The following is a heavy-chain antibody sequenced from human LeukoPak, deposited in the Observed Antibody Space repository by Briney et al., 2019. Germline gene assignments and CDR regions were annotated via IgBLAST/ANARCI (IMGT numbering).Heavy chain of an antibody. CDR3: ATVLYCTNGVCFNYLDA. J-gene: IGHJ4*02. CDR1: GSSLTTTYY. CDR2: VFQLQTVRT. Sequence: SETLSLTCTVSGSSLTTTYYWACFRQPPGKGLEWIATVFQLQTVRTFYNPSLESRVTMSLDTSQNQFSLNLTSVTAADTAAYYCATVLYCTNGVCFNYLDAWGQGTLVAVSS. V-gene: IGHV4-38-2*02. D-gene: IGHD2-8*01.